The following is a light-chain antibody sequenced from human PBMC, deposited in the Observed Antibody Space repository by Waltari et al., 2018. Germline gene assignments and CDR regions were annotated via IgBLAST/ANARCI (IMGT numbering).Light chain of an antibody. CDR2: EAN. CDR3: QSYDSNNHWV. V-gene: IGLV6-57*01. Sequence: NFLLTQPHSVSESPGKTVTISCTRSSGSIASNYVQWYQQRPGSSPTTLIYEANARPSGVPDRFSGSIDSSSNSASLSISGLKTEDEADYYCQSYDSNNHWVFGGGTKLTVL. CDR1: SGSIASNY. J-gene: IGLJ3*02.